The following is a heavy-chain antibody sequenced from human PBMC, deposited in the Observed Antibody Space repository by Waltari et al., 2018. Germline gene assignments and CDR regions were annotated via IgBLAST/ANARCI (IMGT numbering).Heavy chain of an antibody. J-gene: IGHJ4*02. V-gene: IGHV6-1*01. CDR2: TYYRSTWVN. D-gene: IGHD3-3*01. Sequence: QVQLQQSGPGLVKPSQTLSLTCAISGDSVSTNRGTGHLNRQSPSRGLSWLGRTYYRSTWVNDYAVSVKSRIIISPDTSKNQFSLQLNSVTPEDTAVYYCARETYYDFWKSHYYFDFWGQGILVTVSS. CDR1: GDSVSTNRGT. CDR3: ARETYYDFWKSHYYFDF.